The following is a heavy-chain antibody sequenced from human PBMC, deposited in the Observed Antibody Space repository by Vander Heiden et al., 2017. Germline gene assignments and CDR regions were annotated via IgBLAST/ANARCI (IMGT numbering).Heavy chain of an antibody. CDR1: GGSISSSSYY. D-gene: IGHD1-26*01. CDR3: ARRGGSGSYSDY. J-gene: IGHJ4*02. CDR2: IYYSGST. V-gene: IGHV4-39*01. Sequence: QLQLQESGPGLVKPSETLSVTCTVSGGSISSSSYYWGWIRQPPGKGLEWIGSIYYSGSTYYNPSLKSRVTISVDTSKNQFSLKLSSVTAADTAVYYCARRGGSGSYSDYWGQGTLVTVSS.